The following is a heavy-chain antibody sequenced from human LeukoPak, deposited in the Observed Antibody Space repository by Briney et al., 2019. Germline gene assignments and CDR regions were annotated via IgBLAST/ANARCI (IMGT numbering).Heavy chain of an antibody. D-gene: IGHD1-26*01. CDR3: ARESGSYNTHYFDY. V-gene: IGHV3-20*04. Sequence: PGGSLRLSCAASGFTFDDYGMSWVSQAPGKGLEWVSGINWNGGSTGYADSVKGRFTISRDNAKNSLYLQMNSLRAEDTALYYCARESGSYNTHYFDYWGQGTLVTVSS. J-gene: IGHJ4*02. CDR1: GFTFDDYG. CDR2: INWNGGST.